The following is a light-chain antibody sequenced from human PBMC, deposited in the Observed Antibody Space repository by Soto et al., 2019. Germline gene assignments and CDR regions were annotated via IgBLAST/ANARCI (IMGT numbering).Light chain of an antibody. CDR3: SSYTTGSTVV. V-gene: IGLV2-14*01. J-gene: IGLJ2*01. Sequence: QSALTQPASVSGSPGQSITISCTGTSSDVGVFDYVSWYQRHPAKAPRLMIYEVSNRPSGVSNRFSGSESGNTASLTISGLQAEDEADYYCSSYTTGSTVVFGGGTKVTVL. CDR1: SSDVGVFDY. CDR2: EVS.